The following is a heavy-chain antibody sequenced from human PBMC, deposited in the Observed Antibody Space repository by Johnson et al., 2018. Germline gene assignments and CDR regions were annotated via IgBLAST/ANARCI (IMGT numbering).Heavy chain of an antibody. CDR2: IWYDGSNK. Sequence: QVQLVQSGGGLVKPGGSLRLSCAASGFTFSDYYMSWIRQAPGKGLEWVAVIWYDGSNKYYADSVKGRFTISRDNSKNTLYLQMNSLRAEDTAVYYCARASGSYYDAFDIWGQGTMVTVSS. D-gene: IGHD1-26*01. CDR3: ARASGSYYDAFDI. V-gene: IGHV3-33*08. CDR1: GFTFSDYY. J-gene: IGHJ3*02.